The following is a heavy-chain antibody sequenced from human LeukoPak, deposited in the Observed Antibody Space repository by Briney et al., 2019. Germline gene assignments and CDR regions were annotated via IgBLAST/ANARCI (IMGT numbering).Heavy chain of an antibody. D-gene: IGHD6-13*01. CDR2: ISAYNGNT. Sequence: ASVKVSCKASGYTFTSYGISWVRQAPGQGLEWMGWISAYNGNTNYAQKLQGRVTMTTDTSTSTAYMELRSLRSDDTAVYYCARDTSSSWYGTWFDPWGRGTLVTVSS. J-gene: IGHJ5*02. CDR1: GYTFTSYG. CDR3: ARDTSSSWYGTWFDP. V-gene: IGHV1-18*01.